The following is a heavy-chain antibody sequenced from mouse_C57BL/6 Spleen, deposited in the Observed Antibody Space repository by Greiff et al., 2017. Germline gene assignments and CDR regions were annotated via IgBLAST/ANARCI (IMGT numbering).Heavy chain of an antibody. J-gene: IGHJ3*01. Sequence: QVQLQQSGAELVKPGASVKISCKASGYAFSSYWMNWVKQRPGKGLEWIGQIYPGDGDTNYNGKFKGKATLTADKSSSTAYMQLSSLTSEDSAVYFCARALTGTLRFAYWGQGTLVTVSA. V-gene: IGHV1-80*01. D-gene: IGHD4-1*01. CDR3: ARALTGTLRFAY. CDR2: IYPGDGDT. CDR1: GYAFSSYW.